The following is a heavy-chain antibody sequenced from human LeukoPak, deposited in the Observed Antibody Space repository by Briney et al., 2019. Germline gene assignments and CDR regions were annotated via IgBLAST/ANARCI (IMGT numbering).Heavy chain of an antibody. V-gene: IGHV1-46*01. Sequence: ASVKVSCKASGYNFTSYYMHWVRQAPGQGLEWMGIINPSGGTTSYAQKFQGRVTVTRDTSTSTVYMELSSLRSEDTAVYYCARDLVVMTGLRTRGSFDIWGQGTMVTVSS. CDR1: GYNFTSYY. CDR3: ARDLVVMTGLRTRGSFDI. CDR2: INPSGGTT. D-gene: IGHD2-21*02. J-gene: IGHJ3*02.